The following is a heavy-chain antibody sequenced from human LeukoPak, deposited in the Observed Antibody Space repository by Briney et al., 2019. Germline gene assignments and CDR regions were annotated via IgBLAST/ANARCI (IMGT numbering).Heavy chain of an antibody. J-gene: IGHJ4*02. CDR1: GGSISSYY. Sequence: SETLSLTCAASGGSISSYYWSWIRRPPGKRLEWIGYIYYSGSTNYNPSLKSRVTISVDTSKNQFSLKLLSVTAADTAVYYCARGMQQLYHFDSWGRGTLVTVSS. D-gene: IGHD6-13*01. V-gene: IGHV4-59*01. CDR3: ARGMQQLYHFDS. CDR2: IYYSGST.